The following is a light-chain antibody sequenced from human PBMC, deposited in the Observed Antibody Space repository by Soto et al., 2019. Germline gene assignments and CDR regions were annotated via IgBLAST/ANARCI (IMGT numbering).Light chain of an antibody. J-gene: IGLJ2*01. CDR2: DVR. CDR1: SSDVGGYNY. CDR3: SSYTSTTTALV. Sequence: QSALTQPASVSGSPGQSITISCTGTSSDVGGYNYVSWYQQHPGKAPKLMIYDVRNRPSGVSSRFSGSKSGNTASLTISGLQAEDEADYYCSSYTSTTTALVFGGGTKLTVL. V-gene: IGLV2-14*03.